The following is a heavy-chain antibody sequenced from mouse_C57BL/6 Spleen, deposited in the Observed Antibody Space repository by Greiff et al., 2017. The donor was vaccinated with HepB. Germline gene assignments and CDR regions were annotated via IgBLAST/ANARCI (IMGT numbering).Heavy chain of an antibody. Sequence: VQLQQPGAELVKPGASVKVSCKASGYTFTSYWMHWVKQRPGKGLEWIGRIHPSDSDTNYKQKFKGKATLTVDKSTSTAYMQLSSLKSEDSAVYYCAIGRLHYPHYAMDYWGQGTSLTVSS. J-gene: IGHJ4*01. CDR3: AIGRLHYPHYAMDY. D-gene: IGHD1-2*01. CDR1: GYTFTSYW. V-gene: IGHV1-74*01. CDR2: IHPSDSDT.